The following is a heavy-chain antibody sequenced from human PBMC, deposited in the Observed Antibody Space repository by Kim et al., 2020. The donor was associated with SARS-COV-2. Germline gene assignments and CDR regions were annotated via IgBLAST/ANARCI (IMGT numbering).Heavy chain of an antibody. Sequence: YADSVKGRFTISRANSKNTLYLQVNSLRAEDTAIYYCATLTVVTHVDGMDVWGQGTTVTVSS. CDR3: ATLTVVTHVDGMDV. J-gene: IGHJ6*02. V-gene: IGHV3-23*03. D-gene: IGHD2-21*02.